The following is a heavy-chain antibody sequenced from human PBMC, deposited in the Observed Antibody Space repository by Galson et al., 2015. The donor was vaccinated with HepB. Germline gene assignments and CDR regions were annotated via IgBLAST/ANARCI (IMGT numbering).Heavy chain of an antibody. CDR1: GFTFSSYA. Sequence: SLRLSCAASGFTFSSYAMSWVRQAPGKGLEWVSAIGGSGGSTYYADSVKGRFTISRDNSKNTLYLQMNSLRAEDTAVYYCAKDLFPGYDSSGYYYNDYWGQGTLVTVSS. CDR2: IGGSGGST. V-gene: IGHV3-23*01. J-gene: IGHJ4*02. D-gene: IGHD3-22*01. CDR3: AKDLFPGYDSSGYYYNDY.